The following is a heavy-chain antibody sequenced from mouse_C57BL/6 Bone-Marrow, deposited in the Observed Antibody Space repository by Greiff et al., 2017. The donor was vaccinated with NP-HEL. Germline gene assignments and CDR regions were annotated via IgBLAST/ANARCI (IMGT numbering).Heavy chain of an antibody. V-gene: IGHV5-17*01. CDR3: AKASYWYFDV. Sequence: EVQRVESGGGLVKPGGSLKLSCAASGFTFSDYGMHWVRQAPEKGLEWVAYISSGSSTIYYADTVKGRFTISRDNAKNTLFLQMTSLRSEDTAMYYCAKASYWYFDVWGTGTTVTVSS. J-gene: IGHJ1*03. D-gene: IGHD6-1*01. CDR1: GFTFSDYG. CDR2: ISSGSSTI.